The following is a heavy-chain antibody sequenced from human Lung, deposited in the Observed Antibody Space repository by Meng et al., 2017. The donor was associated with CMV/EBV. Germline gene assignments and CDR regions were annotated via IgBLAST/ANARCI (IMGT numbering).Heavy chain of an antibody. V-gene: IGHV1-69*05. CDR3: ARDRTGDCSSTSCYNYYYYYGMEV. CDR1: GGTFSSYA. J-gene: IGHJ6*02. CDR2: IIPIFGIA. D-gene: IGHD2-2*02. Sequence: SXXVSXKASGGTFSSYAFSWVRQAPGQGLEWMGGIIPIFGIANYAQKFQGRVTVTTDESTSTAYMELSSLRSEDTALYYCARDRTGDCSSTSCYNYYYYYGMEVWXQGNXVTVSS.